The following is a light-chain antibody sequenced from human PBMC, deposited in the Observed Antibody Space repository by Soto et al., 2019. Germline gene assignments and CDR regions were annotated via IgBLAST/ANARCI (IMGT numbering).Light chain of an antibody. CDR2: DAS. Sequence: EIVMTQSPVTLSVSPGERATLSCRASHDVSSRLAWYQQKPSQAPKLLIYDASTRATGLPARFSGSGSGTDFSFTISSLQSEYFVVYYFQNYNNCLLTFGGGNK. CDR3: QNYNNCLLT. CDR1: HDVSSR. V-gene: IGKV3-15*01. J-gene: IGKJ4*01.